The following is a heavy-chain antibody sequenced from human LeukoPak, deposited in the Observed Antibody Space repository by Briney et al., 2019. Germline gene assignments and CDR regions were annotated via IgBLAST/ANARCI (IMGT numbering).Heavy chain of an antibody. J-gene: IGHJ4*02. D-gene: IGHD4/OR15-4a*01. CDR2: IKQDGSET. V-gene: IGHV3-7*01. CDR1: GLTFSDYW. CDR3: ARHLTFFDY. Sequence: GSLRLSFVVSGLTFSDYWMSWVRQAPGEGLEWVGNIKQDGSETYYGDSVKGRFTISRDNAKKSLYLQMNNLRAEDTAVYYCARHLTFFDYWGQGALVSVSS.